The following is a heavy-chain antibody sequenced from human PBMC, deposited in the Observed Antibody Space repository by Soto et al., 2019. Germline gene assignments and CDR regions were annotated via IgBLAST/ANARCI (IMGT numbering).Heavy chain of an antibody. CDR3: VRLQAYCGGDWHSPPPFDP. D-gene: IGHD2-21*02. J-gene: IGHJ5*02. Sequence: SETLSLTCTVSGGSISSSSYYWGWIRQPPGKGLEWIGSIYYSGSTYYNPSLKSRVTISVDTSKNQFSLKLSSVTAADTAVYYCVRLQAYCGGDWHSPPPFDPWGQGTLVTVSS. CDR1: GGSISSSSYY. V-gene: IGHV4-39*01. CDR2: IYYSGST.